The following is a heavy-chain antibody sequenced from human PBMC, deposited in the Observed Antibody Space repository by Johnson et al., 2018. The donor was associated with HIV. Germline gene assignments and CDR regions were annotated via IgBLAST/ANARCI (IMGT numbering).Heavy chain of an antibody. CDR2: IWYDGSNE. J-gene: IGHJ3*02. CDR1: GFTFSSYG. CDR3: AKGLGRYYEAFDI. D-gene: IGHD1-26*01. V-gene: IGHV3-33*03. Sequence: QVQLVESGGGVVQPGRSLRLSCAASGFTFSSYGMHWVRQAPGKGLEWVAVIWYDGSNENYTDSVKGRFIISRDNSNNTLFLHMSGLRGEDTAVYYCAKGLGRYYEAFDIWGQGTMVTVSS.